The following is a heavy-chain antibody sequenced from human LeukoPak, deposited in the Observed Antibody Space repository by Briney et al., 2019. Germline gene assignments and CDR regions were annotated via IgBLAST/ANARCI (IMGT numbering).Heavy chain of an antibody. CDR1: GFTFSSYA. V-gene: IGHV3-30*14. D-gene: IGHD3-10*01. Sequence: GRSLRLSCAASGFTFSSYAMHWVRQAPGKGLEWVAVISYDGSNKYYADSVKGRFTISRENAKNSLYLQMNSLRAEDTAVYYCARAFRGVNWFDPWGQGTLVTVSS. J-gene: IGHJ5*02. CDR3: ARAFRGVNWFDP. CDR2: ISYDGSNK.